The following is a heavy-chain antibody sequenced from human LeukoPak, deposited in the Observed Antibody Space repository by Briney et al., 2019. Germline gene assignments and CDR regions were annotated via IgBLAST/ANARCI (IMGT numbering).Heavy chain of an antibody. CDR3: ARSRRITIFGVVIPRGWFDP. Sequence: SVKVSCKASGGTFSSYATSWVRQAPGQGLEWMGGIIPIFGTANYAQKFQGRVTITADESTSTAYMELSSLRSEDTAVYCCARSRRITIFGVVIPRGWFDPWGQGTLVTVSS. V-gene: IGHV1-69*01. J-gene: IGHJ5*02. CDR1: GGTFSSYA. D-gene: IGHD3-3*01. CDR2: IIPIFGTA.